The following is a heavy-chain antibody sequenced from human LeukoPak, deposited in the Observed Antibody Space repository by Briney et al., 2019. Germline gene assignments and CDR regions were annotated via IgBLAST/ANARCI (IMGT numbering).Heavy chain of an antibody. V-gene: IGHV3-49*04. CDR1: GFTFGDYA. CDR3: TRDKGYMDV. Sequence: HPGGSLRLSCTASGFTFGDYAMSWVRQAPGKGLEWVGFIRSKAYGGTTEYAASVKGRFTISRDDSKSIAYLQMNSLKTEDTAVYYCTRDKGYMDVWGKGTTVTISS. CDR2: IRSKAYGGTT. J-gene: IGHJ6*03.